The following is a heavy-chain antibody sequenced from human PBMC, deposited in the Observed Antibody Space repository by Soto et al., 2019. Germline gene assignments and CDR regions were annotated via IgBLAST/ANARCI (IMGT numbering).Heavy chain of an antibody. D-gene: IGHD2-2*01. Sequence: QVQLVQSGAEVKKPGASVKVSCKASGYTFTSYDINWVRQATGQGLEWMGWMNPNSGNTGYAQKFQGRVTMTRNTSISTAYMELSSLRSEDTAVYYCARKVRYCSSTSCRNWFDPWGQGTLVTVSS. CDR3: ARKVRYCSSTSCRNWFDP. V-gene: IGHV1-8*01. CDR2: MNPNSGNT. J-gene: IGHJ5*02. CDR1: GYTFTSYD.